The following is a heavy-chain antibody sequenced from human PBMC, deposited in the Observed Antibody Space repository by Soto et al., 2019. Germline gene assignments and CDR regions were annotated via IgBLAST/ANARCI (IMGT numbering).Heavy chain of an antibody. CDR3: ARTRRAYHSSNYSYSYSGMHV. D-gene: IGHD3-22*01. CDR1: GGTFSGYY. J-gene: IGHJ6*02. V-gene: IGHV4-34*01. Sequence: SETLSLTCVVYGGTFSGYYWSWIRQPPGKGLEWIGEINQSGSSNYYPSLQSRVTLSLDTSKNQLSLKLSSVTAADTAVYYCARTRRAYHSSNYSYSYSGMHVWGQGTTVTVYS. CDR2: INQSGSS.